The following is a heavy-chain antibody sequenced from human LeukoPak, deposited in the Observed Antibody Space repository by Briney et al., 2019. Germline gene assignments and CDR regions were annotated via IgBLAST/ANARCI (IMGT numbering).Heavy chain of an antibody. D-gene: IGHD2-2*01. CDR2: INHSGST. Sequence: KSSETLSLTCAVYGGSFSGYYWSWIRQPPGKGLEWIGEINHSGSTNYNPSLKSRITISVDTSKNQFSLKLSSVTAADTAVYYCARGLEVPAATLGRTGTTIDYWGQGTLVTVSS. CDR3: ARGLEVPAATLGRTGTTIDY. V-gene: IGHV4-34*01. CDR1: GGSFSGYY. J-gene: IGHJ4*02.